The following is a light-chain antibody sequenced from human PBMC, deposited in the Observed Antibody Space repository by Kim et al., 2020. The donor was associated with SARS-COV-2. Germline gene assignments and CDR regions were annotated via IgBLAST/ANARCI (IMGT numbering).Light chain of an antibody. V-gene: IGLV2-14*01. Sequence: QSALTQPASVSGSPGQSITISCAGSSSDIGLYNYVSWYQKYPGKAPKLMIYEVTNRPPGVPHRFSGFKSGNTASLTISGLQAEDEADYYCCSYISTSTLVFGTGTKVTVL. J-gene: IGLJ1*01. CDR1: SSDIGLYNY. CDR3: CSYISTSTLV. CDR2: EVT.